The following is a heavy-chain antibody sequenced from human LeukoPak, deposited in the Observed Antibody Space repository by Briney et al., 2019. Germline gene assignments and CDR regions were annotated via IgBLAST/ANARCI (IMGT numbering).Heavy chain of an antibody. CDR3: ASRRYTMVRGVIKAWFDP. CDR2: IYYSGST. D-gene: IGHD3-10*01. V-gene: IGHV4-59*12. CDR1: GGSISSYY. Sequence: SETLSLTCSVSGGSISSYYWSWIRQPPGKGLEWIGYIYYSGSTNYNPSLKSRVTISVDTSKNQFSLRLSSVTAADTAVYYCASRRYTMVRGVIKAWFDPWGQGTLVTVSS. J-gene: IGHJ5*02.